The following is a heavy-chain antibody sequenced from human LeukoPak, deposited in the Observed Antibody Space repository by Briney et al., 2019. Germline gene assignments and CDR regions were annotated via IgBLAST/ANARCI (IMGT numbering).Heavy chain of an antibody. Sequence: GGSLRLSCAASGFTLSNFAMTWVRQAPGKGLEWVSSISDIGPNTYYAASVKGRFTISRDTSKNTLYLQMNSLRAEDTAVYYCTKRLSLRFDAFDIWGPGTMITVSS. D-gene: IGHD3-3*01. J-gene: IGHJ3*02. CDR2: ISDIGPNT. V-gene: IGHV3-23*01. CDR1: GFTLSNFA. CDR3: TKRLSLRFDAFDI.